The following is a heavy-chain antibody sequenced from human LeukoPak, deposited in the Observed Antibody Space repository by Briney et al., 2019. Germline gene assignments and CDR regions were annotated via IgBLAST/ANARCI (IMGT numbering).Heavy chain of an antibody. J-gene: IGHJ4*02. CDR2: ISPTGSTT. Sequence: GGSLRLSCTASGFSFSGHWMHWARELPGKGLVWVSRISPTGSTTSYADSVKGRFTVSRDNAKNTLYLQVNNLRAEDTAVYYCARGPNSNWSGLDFWGQGTLLTVSS. CDR3: ARGPNSNWSGLDF. V-gene: IGHV3-74*01. CDR1: GFSFSGHW. D-gene: IGHD6-6*01.